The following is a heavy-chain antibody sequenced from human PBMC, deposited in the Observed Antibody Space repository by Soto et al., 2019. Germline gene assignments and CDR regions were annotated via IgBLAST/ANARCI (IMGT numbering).Heavy chain of an antibody. CDR2: ISYDGSNK. J-gene: IGHJ4*02. D-gene: IGHD3-9*01. CDR1: GFTFSSYG. V-gene: IGHV3-30*18. Sequence: PGGSLRLSCAASGFTFSSYGMHWVRQAPGKGLEWVAVISYDGSNKYYADSVKGRFTISRDNSKNTLYLQMNSLRAEDTAVYYRAKDYVRYFDWSPLDYWGQGTLVTVSS. CDR3: AKDYVRYFDWSPLDY.